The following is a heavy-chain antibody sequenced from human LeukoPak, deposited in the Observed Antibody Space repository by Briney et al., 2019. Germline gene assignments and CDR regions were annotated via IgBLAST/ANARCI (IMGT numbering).Heavy chain of an antibody. CDR1: GFTFSSCA. J-gene: IGHJ4*02. D-gene: IGHD3-10*01. CDR3: AKAGYGSGSYYTLSHFDY. CDR2: ISGSGGST. V-gene: IGHV3-23*01. Sequence: GGSLRLSCAASGFTFSSCAMSWVRQAPGKGLEWVSAISGSGGSTYYADSVKGRFTISRDNSKNTLYLQMNSLRAEDTAVYYCAKAGYGSGSYYTLSHFDYWGQGTLVTVSS.